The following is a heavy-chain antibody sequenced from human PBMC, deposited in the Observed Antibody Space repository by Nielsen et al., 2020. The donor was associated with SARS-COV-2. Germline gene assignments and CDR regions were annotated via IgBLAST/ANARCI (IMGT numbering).Heavy chain of an antibody. CDR1: GYRFTAYS. D-gene: IGHD3-22*01. CDR2: IDPHSGGT. J-gene: IGHJ5*02. CDR3: ARVDDSSGYYLRNWFDP. Sequence: ASVKVSCKASGYRFTAYSMHWVRQAPGQGPEWMGRIDPHSGGTNYAQKLQGRVTMTTDTSTSTAYMELRSLRSDDTAVYYCARVDDSSGYYLRNWFDPWGQGTLVTVSS. V-gene: IGHV1-2*06.